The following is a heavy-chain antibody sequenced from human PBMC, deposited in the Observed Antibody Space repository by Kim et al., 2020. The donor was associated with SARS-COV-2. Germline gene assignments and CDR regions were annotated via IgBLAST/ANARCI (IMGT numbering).Heavy chain of an antibody. D-gene: IGHD1-26*01. CDR2: MDTTGTT. J-gene: IGHJ6*02. Sequence: SETLSLTCTISGGSFSSGSYYCTWIRQPAGKGLEWIGRMDTTGTTNYNPSLKSRVTMSVDASKNQCSLNLTSVTAADTAVYFCARAGWEPSHYAMDVWGPGTTVTVSS. V-gene: IGHV4-61*02. CDR1: GGSFSSGSYY. CDR3: ARAGWEPSHYAMDV.